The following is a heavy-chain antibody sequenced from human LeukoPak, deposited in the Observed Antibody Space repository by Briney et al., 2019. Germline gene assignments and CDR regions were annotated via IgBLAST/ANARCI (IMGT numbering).Heavy chain of an antibody. CDR1: GGSISSYY. J-gene: IGHJ5*02. CDR3: ARARYDYVWGSYRMNWFDP. Sequence: PSETLSLTCTVSGGSISSYYWSWIRQPPGKGLEWIGYIYYSGSTNYNPSLKSRVTISVDTSKNQFSLKLSSVTAADTAVYYCARARYDYVWGSYRMNWFDPWGQGTLVTVSS. CDR2: IYYSGST. V-gene: IGHV4-59*01. D-gene: IGHD3-16*02.